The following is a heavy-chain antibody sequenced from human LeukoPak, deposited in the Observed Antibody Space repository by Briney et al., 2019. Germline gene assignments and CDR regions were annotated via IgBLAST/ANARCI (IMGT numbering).Heavy chain of an antibody. Sequence: PSETLSLTCAVSGFSISSGYYWGWIRQPPGKGLEWIGTIYHSGSTYYNPSLKSRVTMSVDTSKNQFSLNLRYVTAADTAVYYCARQTVVVPPADWGQGTLATVSS. CDR2: IYHSGST. J-gene: IGHJ4*02. V-gene: IGHV4-38-2*01. CDR1: GFSISSGYY. D-gene: IGHD2-2*01. CDR3: ARQTVVVPPAD.